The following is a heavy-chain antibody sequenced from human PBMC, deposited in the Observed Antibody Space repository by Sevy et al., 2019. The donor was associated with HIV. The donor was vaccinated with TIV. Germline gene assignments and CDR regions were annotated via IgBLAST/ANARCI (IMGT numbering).Heavy chain of an antibody. V-gene: IGHV3-30*04. CDR3: TRDGGGDYFDY. Sequence: GGSLRLSCAASGFTFRRYAMHWVRQAPGQGLESVAVISYDGGKTYNADSVKGRLTISRDNSENTLYLQMNSLRAEDTAVYYCTRDGGGDYFDYWGLGTLVTVSS. J-gene: IGHJ4*02. D-gene: IGHD2-15*01. CDR1: GFTFRRYA. CDR2: ISYDGGKT.